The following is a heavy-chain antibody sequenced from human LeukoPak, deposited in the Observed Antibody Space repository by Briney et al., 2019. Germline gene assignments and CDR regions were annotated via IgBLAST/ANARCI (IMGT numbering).Heavy chain of an antibody. CDR3: ARDHRVRYFDWLPNYYYYYMDV. J-gene: IGHJ6*03. CDR1: GGSFSGYY. V-gene: IGHV4-34*01. CDR2: INHSGST. D-gene: IGHD3-9*01. Sequence: HPSETLSLTCAVYGGSFSGYYWSWIRQPPGKGLEWIGEINHSGSTNYNPSLKSRVTISVDTSKNQFSLKLSSVTAADTAVYYCARDHRVRYFDWLPNYYYYYMDVWGKGTTVTISS.